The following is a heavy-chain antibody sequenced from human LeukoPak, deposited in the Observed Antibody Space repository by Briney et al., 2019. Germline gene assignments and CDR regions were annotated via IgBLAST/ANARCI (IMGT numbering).Heavy chain of an antibody. Sequence: GGSLRLSCAVSGLTFRSYWMSWVRQAPGKGLEWVAKINQDGSEKYVDSVKGRFTISRDNAKNSLHLQMNTLRGEDTAVYYCARERDGRFFDYWGQGTLVTVSS. CDR1: GLTFRSYW. CDR3: ARERDGRFFDY. J-gene: IGHJ4*02. V-gene: IGHV3-7*01. D-gene: IGHD5-24*01. CDR2: INQDGSEK.